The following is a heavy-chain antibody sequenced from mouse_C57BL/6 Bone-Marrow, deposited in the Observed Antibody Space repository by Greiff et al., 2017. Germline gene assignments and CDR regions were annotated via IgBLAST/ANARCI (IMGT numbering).Heavy chain of an antibody. CDR3: ERDRGGYYEVDY. V-gene: IGHV3-5*01. J-gene: IGHJ2*01. CDR1: GISITTGNYR. CDR2: IYYSGTI. Sequence: EVKLQESGPGLVKPSQPVFLTCTVTGISITTGNYRWSWIRQFPGNKLEWIGYIYYSGTITYNPSLTSRTTITRDTPKNQFFLEMNSLTAEDTATDYCERDRGGYYEVDYWGQGTTLTVSS. D-gene: IGHD2-4*01.